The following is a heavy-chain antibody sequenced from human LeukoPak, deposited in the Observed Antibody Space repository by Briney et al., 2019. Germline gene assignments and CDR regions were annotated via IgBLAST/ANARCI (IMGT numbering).Heavy chain of an antibody. CDR1: GFTFSTYV. J-gene: IGHJ4*02. D-gene: IGHD1-26*01. CDR2: IRQDGGLK. Sequence: GGSLRLSCAASGFTFSTYVMHWVRQAPGKGLEWVANIRQDGGLKHYVDSVKGRFTISRDNAENSLYLQMNSLRAEDTAVYYCAREIVGAIKSYFDYWGQGTLVTASS. CDR3: AREIVGAIKSYFDY. V-gene: IGHV3-7*01.